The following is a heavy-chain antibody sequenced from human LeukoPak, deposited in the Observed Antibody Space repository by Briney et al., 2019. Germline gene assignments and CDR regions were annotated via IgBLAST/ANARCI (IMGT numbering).Heavy chain of an antibody. Sequence: ASMKVSCKASGYTFTGYYMHWVRQAPGQGLEWMGWINPNSGGTNYAQKFQGRVTMTEDTSTDTAYMELSSLRSEDTAVYYCATVGPSRVVVVFDYWGQGTLVTVSS. V-gene: IGHV1-2*02. J-gene: IGHJ4*02. CDR2: INPNSGGT. CDR3: ATVGPSRVVVVFDY. CDR1: GYTFTGYY. D-gene: IGHD2-15*01.